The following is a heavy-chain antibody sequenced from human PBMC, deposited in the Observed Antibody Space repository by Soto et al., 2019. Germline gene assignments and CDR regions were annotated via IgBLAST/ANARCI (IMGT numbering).Heavy chain of an antibody. J-gene: IGHJ6*02. CDR3: ASRRIQLEPYGMDV. D-gene: IGHD1-1*01. V-gene: IGHV1-3*05. CDR1: GYSFTSYT. CDR2: INAGNGNT. Sequence: QVQLVQSGAEEKKPGASVKVSCKASGYSFTSYTIDWVRQAPGQRLEWMGWINAGNGNTKYSQKFQGRVTITRDTSACTAYMDLSSLRSEDTAVYYCASRRIQLEPYGMDVWGQGTTVTVSS.